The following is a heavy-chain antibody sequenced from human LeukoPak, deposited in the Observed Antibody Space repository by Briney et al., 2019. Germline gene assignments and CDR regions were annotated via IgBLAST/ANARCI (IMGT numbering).Heavy chain of an antibody. D-gene: IGHD3-22*01. CDR1: GVTLSSFA. J-gene: IGHJ4*02. CDR3: AKDRSGTMIVVVINPPDY. CDR2: ISGSGGST. Sequence: GGSLRLSCAASGVTLSSFAMSWVRQAPGKGLEWVAAISGSGGSTYYADSVKGRFTISRDNSKNTLYLQMNSLRAEDTAVYYCAKDRSGTMIVVVINPPDYWGQGTLVTVSS. V-gene: IGHV3-23*01.